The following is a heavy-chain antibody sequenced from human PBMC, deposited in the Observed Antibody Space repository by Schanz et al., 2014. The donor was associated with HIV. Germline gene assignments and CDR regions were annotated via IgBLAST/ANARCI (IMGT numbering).Heavy chain of an antibody. D-gene: IGHD3-3*01. J-gene: IGHJ6*02. CDR3: AKDQGYDFWSGYYNYYSMDV. CDR1: GFTFSSYG. CDR2: IWHDGSNK. Sequence: VQLLESGGGVVQPGRSLRLSCAASGFTFSSYGMHWVRQAPGKGLEWVAVIWHDGSNKYYTDSVKGRFTISRDNSKNTLYLQMNSLRAEDTALYYCAKDQGYDFWSGYYNYYSMDVWGQGTTVTVSS. V-gene: IGHV3-30*18.